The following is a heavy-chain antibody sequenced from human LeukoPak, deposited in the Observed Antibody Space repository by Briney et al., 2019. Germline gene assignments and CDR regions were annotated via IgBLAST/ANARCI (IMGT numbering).Heavy chain of an antibody. CDR2: ISYDGSNK. D-gene: IGHD3-22*01. Sequence: GRSLRLSCAASGFTFSSYAMHWVRQAPGKGLEWVAVISYDGSNKYYADSVKGRFTISRDNAKNSLYLQMNSLRAEDTAVYYCARDVQYYYDSSGYYLRGAFDIWGQGTMVTVSS. CDR1: GFTFSSYA. V-gene: IGHV3-30-3*01. CDR3: ARDVQYYYDSSGYYLRGAFDI. J-gene: IGHJ3*02.